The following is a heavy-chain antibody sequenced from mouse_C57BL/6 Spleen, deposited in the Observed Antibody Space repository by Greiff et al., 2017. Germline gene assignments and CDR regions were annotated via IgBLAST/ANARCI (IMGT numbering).Heavy chain of an antibody. D-gene: IGHD2-10*02. CDR1: GFTFSSYA. J-gene: IGHJ4*01. CDR2: ISAGGSYT. CDR3: ARDVCDYAMDY. Sequence: EVQLAESGGGLVKPGGSLKLSCAASGFTFSSYAMSWVRQTPEKRLEWVATISAGGSYTYYPDNVKGRVTISRDNAKNNLFLQMSHLKSEDTAVFYCARDVCDYAMDYWGQGTSVTVSS. V-gene: IGHV5-4*01.